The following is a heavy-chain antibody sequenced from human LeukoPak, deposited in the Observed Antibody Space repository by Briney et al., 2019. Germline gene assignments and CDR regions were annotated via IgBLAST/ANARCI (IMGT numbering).Heavy chain of an antibody. CDR1: GYTFTGYY. J-gene: IGHJ4*02. Sequence: GASVTVSCKASGYTFTGYYMHWVRQAPGQGLEWMGWINPNSGGTNYAQKFQGRVTMTRDTSISTAYMELSRLRSDDTAAYYCARDLMHLVDYWGQGTLVTVSS. D-gene: IGHD3-16*01. V-gene: IGHV1-2*02. CDR3: ARDLMHLVDY. CDR2: INPNSGGT.